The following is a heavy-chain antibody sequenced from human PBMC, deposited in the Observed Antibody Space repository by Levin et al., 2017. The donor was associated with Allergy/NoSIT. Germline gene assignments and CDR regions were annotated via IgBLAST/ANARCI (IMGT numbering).Heavy chain of an antibody. CDR2: INAGNGNK. D-gene: IGHD3-9*01. J-gene: IGHJ3*02. CDR1: GYTFTNYA. Sequence: HGESLKISCKASGYTFTNYAMQWVRQAPGERLEWMGWINAGNGNKRYSEKLQGRVFITRDTSASTVYMEVTNLRSEDTAVYFCARGARYNTLTGFRTERGFDIWGQGTVVTVSS. V-gene: IGHV1-3*01. CDR3: ARGARYNTLTGFRTERGFDI.